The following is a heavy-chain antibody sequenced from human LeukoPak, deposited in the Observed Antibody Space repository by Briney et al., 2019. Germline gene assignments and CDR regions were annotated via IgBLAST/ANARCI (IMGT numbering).Heavy chain of an antibody. CDR2: IYYSGST. J-gene: IGHJ4*02. CDR1: GGSISSSSYY. Sequence: SETLSLTCTVSGGSISSSSYYWGWIRQPPGKGLEWIGSIYYSGSTYYNPSLKSRVTISVDTSKNRFSLNLSSVTAADTAVYYCARLYYDSSGYYQICYFDYWGQGTLVTVSS. V-gene: IGHV4-39*01. CDR3: ARLYYDSSGYYQICYFDY. D-gene: IGHD3-22*01.